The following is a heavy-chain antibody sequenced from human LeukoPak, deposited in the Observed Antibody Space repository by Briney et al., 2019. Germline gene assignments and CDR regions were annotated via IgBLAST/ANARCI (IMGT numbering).Heavy chain of an antibody. CDR1: GFTFSTSV. CDR2: IRFDGSEK. D-gene: IGHD2-2*01. J-gene: IGHJ4*02. V-gene: IGHV3-30*02. Sequence: PGGSLRLSCAASGFTFSTSVMHWVRQAPGKGLEWLSFIRFDGSEKYYADSVKARFSISRDNSMNTLHLQMNSLRPEDTAVYYCAKQGLVPATAGDWGQGTLVTVSS. CDR3: AKQGLVPATAGD.